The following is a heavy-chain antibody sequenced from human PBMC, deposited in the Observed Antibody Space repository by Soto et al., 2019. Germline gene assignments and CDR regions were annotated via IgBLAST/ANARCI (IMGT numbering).Heavy chain of an antibody. J-gene: IGHJ6*02. CDR2: IYYSGST. CDR1: GGSISSYY. CDR3: ARTTYGDVAYYYDGMDV. Sequence: WETLSLTCTVSGGSISSYYWSWIRQPPRKGLEWIGYIYYSGSTNYNPSLKSRVTISVDTSKNQFSLKLSSVTAADTAVYYCARTTYGDVAYYYDGMDVWGQGTTVTVSS. D-gene: IGHD4-17*01. V-gene: IGHV4-59*01.